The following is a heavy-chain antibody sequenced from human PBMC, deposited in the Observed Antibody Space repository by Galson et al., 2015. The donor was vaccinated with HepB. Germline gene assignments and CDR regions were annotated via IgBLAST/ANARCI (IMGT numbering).Heavy chain of an antibody. D-gene: IGHD3-22*01. V-gene: IGHV1-46*03. Sequence: SCKASGYTFTSYYMHWVRQAPGQGLEWMGILNPSAGITTYAQRLQGRVTMTRDTSTSTVYMELSSLRSEDTAMYYCARDPYYSDSSGYRLDYWGQGTLVTVSS. J-gene: IGHJ4*02. CDR2: LNPSAGIT. CDR1: GYTFTSYY. CDR3: ARDPYYSDSSGYRLDY.